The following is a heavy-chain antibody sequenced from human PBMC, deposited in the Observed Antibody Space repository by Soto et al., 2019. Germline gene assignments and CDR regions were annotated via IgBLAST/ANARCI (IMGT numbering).Heavy chain of an antibody. V-gene: IGHV3-23*05. Sequence: GGSLRLSCAASGVSFSDYSMNWVRQAPGKGLEWVAFIDLSGTTAYYRDSVKGRFTIFKDKSTNTVHLQMKGLTVEDAAVYYCTKVRVPDGIYSFDYWGQGALVTVSS. D-gene: IGHD2-15*01. CDR3: TKVRVPDGIYSFDY. J-gene: IGHJ4*02. CDR2: IDLSGTTA. CDR1: GVSFSDYS.